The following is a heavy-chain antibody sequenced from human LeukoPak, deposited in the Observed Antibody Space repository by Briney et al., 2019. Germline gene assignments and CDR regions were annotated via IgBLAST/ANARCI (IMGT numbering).Heavy chain of an antibody. CDR1: GGSIINYY. CDR2: IYITGST. Sequence: PSETLSLTCTVSGGSIINYYWSWIRQSAGTGLEWVGRIYITGSTNYNPSLQSRLSMSVDTSKNQFSLKLTSVTAADTAVYYCASNLNGYNNFDFWGQGTLVTVSS. D-gene: IGHD5-24*01. J-gene: IGHJ4*02. V-gene: IGHV4-4*07. CDR3: ASNLNGYNNFDF.